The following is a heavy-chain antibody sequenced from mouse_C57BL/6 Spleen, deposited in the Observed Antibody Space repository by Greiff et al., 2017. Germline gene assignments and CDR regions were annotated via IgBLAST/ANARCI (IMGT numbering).Heavy chain of an antibody. Sequence: VQLQQSGPELVKPGASVKISCKASGYSFPSYYIHWVKQRPGQGLEWIGWIYPGSGNTKYNETFKGKATLTADPSSSTAYMKLSSLTSEDSAVYYCARKVYDGYYNYFDYWGQGTTLTVSS. CDR1: GYSFPSYY. CDR2: IYPGSGNT. J-gene: IGHJ2*01. CDR3: ARKVYDGYYNYFDY. D-gene: IGHD2-3*01. V-gene: IGHV1-66*01.